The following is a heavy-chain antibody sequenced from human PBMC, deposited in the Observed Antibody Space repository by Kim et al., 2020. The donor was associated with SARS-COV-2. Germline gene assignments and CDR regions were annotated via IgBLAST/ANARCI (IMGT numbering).Heavy chain of an antibody. Sequence: GGSLRLSCAASGFTFSIYGMTWVRQAPGKGLEWVSGISVRGDNTHYADSVKGRFTISRDNFKNTLYLQMNSLRAEDTAVYYCAKGGSTWVFDYWGQGTLVTVSS. CDR1: GFTFSIYG. J-gene: IGHJ4*02. D-gene: IGHD6-13*01. CDR3: AKGGSTWVFDY. V-gene: IGHV3-23*01. CDR2: ISVRGDNT.